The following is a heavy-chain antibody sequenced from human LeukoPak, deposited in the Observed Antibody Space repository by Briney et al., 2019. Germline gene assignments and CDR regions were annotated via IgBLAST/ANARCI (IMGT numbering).Heavy chain of an antibody. CDR3: AKDQDPNCGGDCYSFDY. CDR1: GFTFSSYG. Sequence: GGSLGLSCAASGFTFSSYGMNWVRQAPGKGPEWVPVISNDGSNKYYADSVKGRFTISRDNSKNTLYLQMNSLRAEDTAVYYCAKDQDPNCGGDCYSFDYWGQGTLVTVSS. J-gene: IGHJ4*02. D-gene: IGHD2-21*02. CDR2: ISNDGSNK. V-gene: IGHV3-30*18.